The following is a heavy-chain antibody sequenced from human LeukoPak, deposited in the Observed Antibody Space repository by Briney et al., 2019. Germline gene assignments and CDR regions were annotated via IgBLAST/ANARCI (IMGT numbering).Heavy chain of an antibody. D-gene: IGHD3-9*01. CDR1: GLTFSSYG. CDR3: AKDGDLTGYYNWFDP. V-gene: IGHV3-30*18. Sequence: GRSLRLSCAASGLTFSSYGMHWVRQAPGKGLEWVAVISYDGSNKYYADSVKGRFTISRDNSKNTLYLQMNSLRAEDTAVYYCAKDGDLTGYYNWFDPWGQGTLVTVSS. J-gene: IGHJ5*02. CDR2: ISYDGSNK.